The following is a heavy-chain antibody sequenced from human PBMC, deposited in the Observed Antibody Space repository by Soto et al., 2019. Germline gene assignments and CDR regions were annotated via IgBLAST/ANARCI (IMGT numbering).Heavy chain of an antibody. CDR2: ITGSGGST. V-gene: IGHV3-23*01. J-gene: IGHJ6*03. CDR3: AKDSVAARPLSVNYYYYMDV. CDR1: GFTFSSYA. D-gene: IGHD6-6*01. Sequence: GGSLRLSCAASGFTFSSYALSWVRQAPGKGLEWVSGITGSGGSTYYADSVKGRFTISRDNSKNTLYLQMNSLRAEDTAVYYCAKDSVAARPLSVNYYYYMDVWGKGTTVTVSS.